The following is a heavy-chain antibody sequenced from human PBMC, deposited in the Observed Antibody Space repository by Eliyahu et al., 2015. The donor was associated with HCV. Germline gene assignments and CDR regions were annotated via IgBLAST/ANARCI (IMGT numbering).Heavy chain of an antibody. D-gene: IGHD3-3*01. CDR3: ARAGSGGSGYYKEAYYYMDV. J-gene: IGHJ6*03. Sequence: EVQLVESGGGLVQPGGSLRLSCAASGFTFXSYDMHWVRQATGKGLEWVSAIGTAGDTYYPGSVKGRFTISRENAKNSLYLQMNSLRAGDTAVYYCARAGSGGSGYYKEAYYYMDVWGKGTTVTVSS. V-gene: IGHV3-13*01. CDR2: IGTAGDT. CDR1: GFTFXSYD.